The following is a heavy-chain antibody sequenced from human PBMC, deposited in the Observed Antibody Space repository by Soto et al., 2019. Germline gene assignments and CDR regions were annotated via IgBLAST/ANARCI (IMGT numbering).Heavy chain of an antibody. Sequence: ASGKVSCKASGYTFTSYGISWVRQAPGQGLEWMGWISAYNGNTNYAQKLQGRVTMTTDTSTSTAYMELRSLRSDDTAVYYCAIDGEGELYSAARPHYYYGMDVWGQGTTVTVSS. J-gene: IGHJ6*02. D-gene: IGHD6-6*01. CDR2: ISAYNGNT. CDR3: AIDGEGELYSAARPHYYYGMDV. CDR1: GYTFTSYG. V-gene: IGHV1-18*01.